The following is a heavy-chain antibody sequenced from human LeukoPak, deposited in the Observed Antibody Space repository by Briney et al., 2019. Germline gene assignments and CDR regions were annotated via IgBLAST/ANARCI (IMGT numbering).Heavy chain of an antibody. CDR3: ARTSHPRGVPNYYFDY. V-gene: IGHV4-4*02. CDR1: GGSGGSISSSNY. J-gene: IGHJ4*02. D-gene: IGHD3-10*01. CDR2: IYHSGST. Sequence: KSSGTLSLTCAVSGGSGGSISSSNYWSWVRQPPGKGLEWIGEIYHSGSTNYNPSLKSRVTISVDKSKNQFSLKLSSVTAADTAVYYCARTSHPRGVPNYYFDYWGQGTLVTVSS.